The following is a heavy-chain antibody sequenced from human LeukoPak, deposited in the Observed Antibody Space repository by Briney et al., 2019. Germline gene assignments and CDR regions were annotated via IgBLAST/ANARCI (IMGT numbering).Heavy chain of an antibody. V-gene: IGHV3-30*03. J-gene: IGHJ4*02. D-gene: IGHD6-19*01. CDR2: ISYDGSNK. CDR3: ASSAIEYSSGWYPE. CDR1: GFTFSSYA. Sequence: GGSLRLSCAASGFTFSSYAMSWVRQAPGKGLEWVAVISYDGSNKYYADSVKGRFTISRDNSKNTLYLQMNSLRAEDTAVYYCASSAIEYSSGWYPEWGQGTLVTVSS.